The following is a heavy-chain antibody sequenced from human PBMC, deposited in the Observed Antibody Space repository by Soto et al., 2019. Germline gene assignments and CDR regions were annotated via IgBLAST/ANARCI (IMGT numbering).Heavy chain of an antibody. V-gene: IGHV1-18*04. J-gene: IGHJ6*02. Sequence: ASVKVSCEAYAYTFPTYGISWVRHAPAHGLEWVAWISGYNGNTNYAEKLQGRVTVTTDTSASTAYMELRSLRSDDTAVYYCARDGYCTSNSCTHDGMDVWGQGTTVTVSS. CDR2: ISGYNGNT. CDR1: AYTFPTYG. D-gene: IGHD2-2*03. CDR3: ARDGYCTSNSCTHDGMDV.